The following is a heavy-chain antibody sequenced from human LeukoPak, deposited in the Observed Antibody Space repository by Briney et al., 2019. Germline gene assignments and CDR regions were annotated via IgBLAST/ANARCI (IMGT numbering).Heavy chain of an antibody. J-gene: IGHJ4*02. CDR2: INKDGSVI. D-gene: IGHD1-26*01. CDR1: GFTFSSSW. CDR3: VKVRGRARVGYFDY. V-gene: IGHV3-74*01. Sequence: PGGSLRLSCAASGFTFSSSWIHWVRQAPGKGLVWVSRINKDGSVIDYAESVKGRFSISRDNAKNTLYLQTNSLRVEDTAIYYCVKVRGRARVGYFDYWGQGALVTVSS.